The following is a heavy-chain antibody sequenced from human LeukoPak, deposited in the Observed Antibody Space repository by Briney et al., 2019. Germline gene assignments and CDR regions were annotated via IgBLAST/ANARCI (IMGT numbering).Heavy chain of an antibody. CDR2: IYTSGRT. CDR1: GGSISSYY. J-gene: IGHJ6*03. CDR3: ARGLEGPNYYYYMDV. V-gene: IGHV4-4*07. Sequence: SETLSLTCTVSGGSISSYYWSWIRQPAGRGLECIGRIYTSGRTSYNPSLKSRVIMSVDTSKNQFSLKLSSVTAADTAVYYCARGLEGPNYYYYMDVWGKGTTVTVSS.